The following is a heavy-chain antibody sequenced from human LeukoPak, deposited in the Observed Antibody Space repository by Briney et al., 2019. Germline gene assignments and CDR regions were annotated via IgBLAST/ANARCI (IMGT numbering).Heavy chain of an antibody. CDR1: GYSFTSYW. CDR2: IYPGYSDT. Sequence: GESLKISCKGSGYSFTSYWIGWVRQMPGKGLEWMGIIYPGYSDTRYSPSFQGQVTISADKSISTAYLQWSSLKASDTAMYYCASGMYYDFWSGYPSYFDYWGQGTLVTVSS. V-gene: IGHV5-51*01. D-gene: IGHD3-3*01. J-gene: IGHJ4*02. CDR3: ASGMYYDFWSGYPSYFDY.